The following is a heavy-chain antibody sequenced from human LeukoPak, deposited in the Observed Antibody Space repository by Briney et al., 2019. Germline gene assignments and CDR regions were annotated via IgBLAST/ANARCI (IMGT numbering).Heavy chain of an antibody. J-gene: IGHJ5*02. Sequence: PTLVSPTQTLTLTCTFSGFSLSTSGVGVGWIRQPPGKALEWLALIYWNDDERYSPSLQSRLTITKDTSKNQVVLTMTNMDPVDTATYYCVHSLDLGYCSGTSCLSWFDPWGQGTLVTVSS. V-gene: IGHV2-5*01. CDR2: IYWNDDE. CDR3: VHSLDLGYCSGTSCLSWFDP. CDR1: GFSLSTSGVG. D-gene: IGHD2-2*01.